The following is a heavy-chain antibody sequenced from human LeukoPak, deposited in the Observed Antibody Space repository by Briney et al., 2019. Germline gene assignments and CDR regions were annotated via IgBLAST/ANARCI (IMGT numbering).Heavy chain of an antibody. CDR2: IIPIFGTA. CDR1: GGTFISYA. D-gene: IGHD2-2*01. J-gene: IGHJ3*02. Sequence: GASVKVSCKASGGTFISYAISWVRQAPGQGLEWMGGIIPIFGTANYAQKFQGRVTITADESTSTAYMELSSLRSEDTAVYYCARVGCSSTSCYWRDAFDIWGQGTWSPSLQ. CDR3: ARVGCSSTSCYWRDAFDI. V-gene: IGHV1-69*13.